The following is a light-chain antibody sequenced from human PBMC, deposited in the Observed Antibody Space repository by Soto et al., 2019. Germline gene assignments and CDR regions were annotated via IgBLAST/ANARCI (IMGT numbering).Light chain of an antibody. V-gene: IGLV2-14*03. J-gene: IGLJ3*02. Sequence: QSALTQPASVSGSPGQSITISCSGTSSDVGGYNYVSWYQQHPGKAPKLVIYDVSNRPSGVSNRFSGSKSGNTASLTISGLQAEDEAEYYCSSYTSSGTLWVFGGGTKLTVL. CDR2: DVS. CDR1: SSDVGGYNY. CDR3: SSYTSSGTLWV.